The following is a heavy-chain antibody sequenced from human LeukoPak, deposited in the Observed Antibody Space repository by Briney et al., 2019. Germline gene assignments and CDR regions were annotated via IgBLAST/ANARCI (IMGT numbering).Heavy chain of an antibody. CDR2: IYSGGST. Sequence: PGGSLRLSCAASGFTVSYNYMSWVRQAPGKGLEWVSVIYSGGSTNYADSVKGRFTISRDTSRNTLYLQMNTLRAEDTAVYYCARDGDAAMSIASGGMDVWGQGTTVTVSS. J-gene: IGHJ6*02. V-gene: IGHV3-66*01. D-gene: IGHD5-18*01. CDR1: GFTVSYNY. CDR3: ARDGDAAMSIASGGMDV.